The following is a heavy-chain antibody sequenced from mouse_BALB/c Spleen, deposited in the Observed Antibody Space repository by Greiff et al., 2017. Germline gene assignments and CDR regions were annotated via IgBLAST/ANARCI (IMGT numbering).Heavy chain of an antibody. J-gene: IGHJ3*01. CDR3: ARGVRREGFAY. V-gene: IGHV5-17*02. Sequence: EVMLVESGGGLVQPGGSRKLSCAASGFTFSSFGMHWVRQAPEKGLEWVAYISSGSSTIYYADTVKGRFTISRDNPKNTLFLQMTSLRSEDTAMYYCARGVRREGFAYWGQGTLVTVSA. CDR1: GFTFSSFG. CDR2: ISSGSSTI. D-gene: IGHD2-14*01.